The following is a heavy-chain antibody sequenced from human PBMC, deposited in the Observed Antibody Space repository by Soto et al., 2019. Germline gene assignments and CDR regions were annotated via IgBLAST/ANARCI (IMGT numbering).Heavy chain of an antibody. Sequence: GGSLRLSCAAPGFTFSSYWMHWVRQAPGKGLVWVSSINSDGSSTSYADSVKGRFTISRDNAKNTLYLQMNSLRAEDTAVYYCASEGSIVVADFDYWGQGTLVTVSS. CDR3: ASEGSIVVADFDY. CDR2: INSDGSST. D-gene: IGHD3-22*01. CDR1: GFTFSSYW. V-gene: IGHV3-74*01. J-gene: IGHJ4*02.